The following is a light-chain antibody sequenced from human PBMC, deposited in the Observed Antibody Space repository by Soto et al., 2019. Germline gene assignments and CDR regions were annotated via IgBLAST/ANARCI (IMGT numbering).Light chain of an antibody. CDR3: QQYNSYSQFT. CDR1: QSIKNW. Sequence: DLQMTQSPSTLSASVGDRVTITCRASQSIKNWLAWYQQKPGEAPKLLIYKASTLESGVPSRFSGSGSGTEFTFTISCLQPDDVATYYCQQYNSYSQFTFGPGTKVDIK. CDR2: KAS. J-gene: IGKJ3*01. V-gene: IGKV1-5*03.